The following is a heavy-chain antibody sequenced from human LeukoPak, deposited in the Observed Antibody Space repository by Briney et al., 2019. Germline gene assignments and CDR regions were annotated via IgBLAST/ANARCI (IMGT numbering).Heavy chain of an antibody. J-gene: IGHJ4*02. CDR2: IKSKTDGGTT. Sequence: GGSLRLSCAASGFTFRSYAMTWVRQAPGKGLEWVGRIKSKTDGGTTDYAAPVKGRFTISRDDSKNTLYLQMNSLKTEDTAVYYCTTGDYDFWSGYRDYWGQGTLVTVSS. CDR1: GFTFRSYA. V-gene: IGHV3-15*01. D-gene: IGHD3-3*01. CDR3: TTGDYDFWSGYRDY.